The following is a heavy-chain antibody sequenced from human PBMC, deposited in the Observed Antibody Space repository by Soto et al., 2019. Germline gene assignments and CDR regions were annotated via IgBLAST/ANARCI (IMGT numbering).Heavy chain of an antibody. J-gene: IGHJ4*02. CDR1: GFIFDDFA. D-gene: IGHD3-3*01. CDR3: TKVGGLYDFWSGPLHFDL. Sequence: EAQLVESGGGFVQPGRSLRLSCAGSGFIFDDFAIYWVRQAPGKGLEWVSGISWNSDSIGYADSVKGRFTISRDNAKNSLYLQMNSLRVEDTALYYCTKVGGLYDFWSGPLHFDLWGQGTLVTVSS. V-gene: IGHV3-9*01. CDR2: ISWNSDSI.